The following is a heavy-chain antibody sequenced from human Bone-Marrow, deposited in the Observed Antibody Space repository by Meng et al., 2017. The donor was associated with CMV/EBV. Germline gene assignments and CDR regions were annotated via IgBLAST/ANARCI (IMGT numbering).Heavy chain of an antibody. Sequence: GGSLRLSCAASGFTFSSYAMHWVRQAPGKGLEWVAFIRYDGSNKYYADSVKGRFTISRDNSKNTLYLQMSSLRAEDTAVYYCAKGLRGRINWPYYFDYWGQGTLVTVSS. V-gene: IGHV3-30*02. CDR1: GFTFSSYA. J-gene: IGHJ4*02. CDR2: IRYDGSNK. CDR3: AKGLRGRINWPYYFDY. D-gene: IGHD1-1*01.